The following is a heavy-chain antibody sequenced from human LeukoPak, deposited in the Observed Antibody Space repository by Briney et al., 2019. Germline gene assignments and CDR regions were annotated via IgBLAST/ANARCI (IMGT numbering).Heavy chain of an antibody. CDR3: ARKLERDDY. Sequence: PGGSLRLSCVASGFSFENYVMSWIRQAPGKGLEWVSYISSSGSTIYYADSVKGRFTISRDNAKNSLYLQMNSLRAEDTAVYYCARKLERDDYWGQGTLVTVSS. V-gene: IGHV3-11*01. CDR1: GFSFENYV. CDR2: ISSSGSTI. J-gene: IGHJ4*02. D-gene: IGHD1-1*01.